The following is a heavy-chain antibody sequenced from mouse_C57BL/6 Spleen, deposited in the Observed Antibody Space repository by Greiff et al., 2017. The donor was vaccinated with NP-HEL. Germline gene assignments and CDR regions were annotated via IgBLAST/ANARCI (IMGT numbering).Heavy chain of an antibody. V-gene: IGHV7-1*01. Sequence: DVMLVESGGGLVQSGRSLRLSCATSGFTFSDFYMEWVRQAPGKGLEWIAASRNKANDYTTEYSASVKGRFIVSRDTSQSILYLQMNALRAEDTAIYYCARDASAEYGSSLYDAMDYWGQGTSVTVSS. CDR3: ARDASAEYGSSLYDAMDY. J-gene: IGHJ4*01. CDR1: GFTFSDFY. D-gene: IGHD1-1*01. CDR2: SRNKANDYTT.